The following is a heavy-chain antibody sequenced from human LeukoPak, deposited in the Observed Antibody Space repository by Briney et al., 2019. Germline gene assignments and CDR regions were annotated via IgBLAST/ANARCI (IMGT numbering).Heavy chain of an antibody. CDR3: VKNGVRSLFTVYNWFDS. Sequence: PGGSLRLSCAASGFAFPNYAMNWVRQAPGKGLEWVSGVSGDGAGMYYADSVKGRFTVSRDNSENTLSLQMHILRAEDTAVYYCVKNGVRSLFTVYNWFDSWGQGTLVTVSS. V-gene: IGHV3-23*01. D-gene: IGHD2-8*01. J-gene: IGHJ5*01. CDR1: GFAFPNYA. CDR2: VSGDGAGM.